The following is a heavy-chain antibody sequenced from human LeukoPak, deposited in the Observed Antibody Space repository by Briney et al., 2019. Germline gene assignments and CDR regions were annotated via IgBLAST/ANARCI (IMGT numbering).Heavy chain of an antibody. CDR1: GGSFSGYY. CDR2: INHSGST. V-gene: IGHV4-34*01. CDR3: ARTSIAARRANAFDI. Sequence: SETLSLTCAVYGGSFSGYYWSWIRQPPGKGLEWIGEINHSGSTNYNPSLKSRVTISVDTSKNQFSLKLSPVTAADTAVYYCARTSIAARRANAFDIWGQGTMVTVSS. J-gene: IGHJ3*02. D-gene: IGHD6-6*01.